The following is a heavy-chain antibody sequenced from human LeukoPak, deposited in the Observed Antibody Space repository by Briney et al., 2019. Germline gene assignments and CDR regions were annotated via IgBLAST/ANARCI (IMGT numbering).Heavy chain of an antibody. D-gene: IGHD2-21*01. V-gene: IGHV4-39*07. CDR3: ARFTVARGPFDY. CDR2: INHSGST. Sequence: PSETLSLTCTVSGRSVNILSHYWASIRQPPGKGLEWIGEINHSGSTNYNPSLKSRVTISVDTSKTQFSLKLSSVTAADTAVYYCARFTVARGPFDYWGQGTLVTVSS. CDR1: GRSVNILSHY. J-gene: IGHJ4*02.